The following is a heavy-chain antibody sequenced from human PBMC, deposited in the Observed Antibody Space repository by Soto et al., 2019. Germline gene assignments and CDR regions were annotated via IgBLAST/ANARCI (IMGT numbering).Heavy chain of an antibody. J-gene: IGHJ5*02. CDR3: ARENVVVVAATPHWFDP. CDR1: GGTFSSYA. D-gene: IGHD2-15*01. CDR2: IIPIFGTA. Sequence: ASVKVSCKASGGTFSSYAISWVRRAPGQGLEWMGGIIPIFGTANYAQKFQGRVTITADESTSTAYMELSSLRSEDTAVYYCARENVVVVAATPHWFDPWGQGTLVTVSS. V-gene: IGHV1-69*13.